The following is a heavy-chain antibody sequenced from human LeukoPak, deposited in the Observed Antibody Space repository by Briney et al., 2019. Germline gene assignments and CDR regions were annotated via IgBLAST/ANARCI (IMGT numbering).Heavy chain of an antibody. CDR1: GGSISSYY. V-gene: IGHV4-4*07. Sequence: SQTLSLTCTVSGGSISSYYWSWIRQPAGKGLEWIGRIYTSGSTNYNPSLKSRVTMPVDTSKNQFSLKLSSVTAADTAVYYCAREGGLATYFDYWGQGTLVTVSS. J-gene: IGHJ4*02. CDR3: AREGGLATYFDY. CDR2: IYTSGST. D-gene: IGHD5-12*01.